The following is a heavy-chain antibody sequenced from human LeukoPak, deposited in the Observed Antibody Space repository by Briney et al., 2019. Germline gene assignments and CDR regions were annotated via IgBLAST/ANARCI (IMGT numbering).Heavy chain of an antibody. CDR1: GYSISNGYY. V-gene: IGHV4-38-2*02. J-gene: IGHJ5*02. Sequence: PSETLSLTCSVSGYSISNGYYWGWIRQPPGKGLEWIGSIYNGNTWNTCYNPSLKSRVTISVDTSKNQFSLKVNSVTAADTAVYHCAKLISGRLGSGRRVTWGRGTLVTVSS. CDR2: IYNGNTWNT. CDR3: AKLISGRLGSGRRVT. D-gene: IGHD3-10*01.